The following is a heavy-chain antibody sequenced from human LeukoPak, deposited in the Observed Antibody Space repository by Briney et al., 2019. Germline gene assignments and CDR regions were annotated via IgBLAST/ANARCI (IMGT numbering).Heavy chain of an antibody. V-gene: IGHV1-69*13. Sequence: GASVKVSCKASGGTFSSYAISWVRQAPGQGLEWMGGIIPIFGTANYAQKFQGRVTITADESTSTAYMELSSLRSEDTAVYYCAREYLGGHDFWSGCSDYWGQGTLVTVSS. J-gene: IGHJ4*02. CDR1: GGTFSSYA. CDR3: AREYLGGHDFWSGCSDY. CDR2: IIPIFGTA. D-gene: IGHD3-3*01.